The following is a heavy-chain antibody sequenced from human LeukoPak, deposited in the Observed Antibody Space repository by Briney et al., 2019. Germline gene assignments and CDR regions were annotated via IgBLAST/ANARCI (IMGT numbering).Heavy chain of an antibody. CDR3: AKDYVGSSLNWFDP. CDR1: GFTFSSYG. V-gene: IGHV3-30*18. CDR2: ISYDGSNK. D-gene: IGHD6-13*01. J-gene: IGHJ5*02. Sequence: GRSLRLSCAASGFTFSSYGMHWVRQAPGKGLEWVAVISYDGSNKYYADSEKGRFTISRDNSKNTLYLQMNSLRAEDTAVYYCAKDYVGSSLNWFDPWGQGTLVTVSS.